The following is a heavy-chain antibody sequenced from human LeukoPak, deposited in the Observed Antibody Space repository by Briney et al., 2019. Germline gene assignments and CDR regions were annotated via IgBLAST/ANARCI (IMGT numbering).Heavy chain of an antibody. J-gene: IGHJ3*02. CDR1: GGSISSYY. CDR2: IYYSGST. D-gene: IGHD2-15*01. V-gene: IGHV4-59*01. CDR3: ARDRYCSGGSCYSAFHAFDT. Sequence: SETLSLTCTVSGGSISSYYWSWIRQPPGKGLEWIGYIYYSGSTNYNPSLKSRVTISVDTSKNQFSLKLSSVTAADTAVYYCARDRYCSGGSCYSAFHAFDTWGQGTMVTVSS.